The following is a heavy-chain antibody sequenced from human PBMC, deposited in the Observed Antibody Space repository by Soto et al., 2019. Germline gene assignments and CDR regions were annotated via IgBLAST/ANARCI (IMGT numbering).Heavy chain of an antibody. CDR2: ISYDGSNK. Sequence: SLRLSCAASGFTFSSFAMHWVRQAPGKGREWVAVISYDGSNKYYADSVKGRFTISRDNSKNTLYLQMNSLRAEDTAVYYCARDLWYSGYDSSYSSYYYYYGMDVWGQGTTVTVSS. CDR1: GFTFSSFA. V-gene: IGHV3-30-3*01. J-gene: IGHJ6*02. D-gene: IGHD5-12*01. CDR3: ARDLWYSGYDSSYSSYYYYYGMDV.